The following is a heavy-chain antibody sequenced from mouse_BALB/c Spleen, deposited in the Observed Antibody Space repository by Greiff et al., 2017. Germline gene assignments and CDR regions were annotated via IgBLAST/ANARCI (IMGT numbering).Heavy chain of an antibody. CDR3: ARGRDFDY. Sequence: EVKLVESGGGLVQPGGSLNLSCAASGFDFSRYWMSWARQAPGKGQEWIGEINPGSSTINYTPSLKDKFIISRDNAKNTLYLQMSKVRSEDTALYYCARGRDFDYWGQGTTLTVSS. V-gene: IGHV4-2*02. J-gene: IGHJ2*01. CDR2: INPGSSTI. CDR1: GFDFSRYW.